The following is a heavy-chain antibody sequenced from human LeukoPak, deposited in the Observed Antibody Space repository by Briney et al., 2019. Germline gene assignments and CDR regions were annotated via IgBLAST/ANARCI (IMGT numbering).Heavy chain of an antibody. J-gene: IGHJ4*02. V-gene: IGHV1-8*01. D-gene: IGHD1-1*01. Sequence: GASVKVSCKASGYTFTSYDINWVRQATGQGLEWMGWMNPNSGNTGYAQKFQGRVTITTDESTSTAYMELSSLRSEDTAVYYCARDHEPLRGWNGFDYWGQGTLVTVSS. CDR2: MNPNSGNT. CDR1: GYTFTSYD. CDR3: ARDHEPLRGWNGFDY.